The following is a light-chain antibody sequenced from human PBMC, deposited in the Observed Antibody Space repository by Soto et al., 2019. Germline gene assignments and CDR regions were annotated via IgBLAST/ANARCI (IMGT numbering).Light chain of an antibody. V-gene: IGKV3-11*01. CDR2: DAS. J-gene: IGKJ1*01. Sequence: EIVLTQSPATLSLSPGERATLSFRASQSVSSYLAWYQQKPGQAPRLLIYDASNRATGIPARFSGSGSGTDFTLTISSLEPEDFAVYYCQQRSNWRGTFGQGTKVDI. CDR3: QQRSNWRGT. CDR1: QSVSSY.